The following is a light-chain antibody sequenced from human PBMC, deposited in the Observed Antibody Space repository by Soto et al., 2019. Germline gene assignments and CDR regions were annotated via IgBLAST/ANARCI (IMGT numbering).Light chain of an antibody. CDR2: DVS. CDR3: CSYAGSYYV. V-gene: IGLV2-11*01. J-gene: IGLJ1*01. CDR1: SSDVGGYNY. Sequence: SVLTQPRSVSGSPGQSVTISCTGNSSDVGGYNYVSWYQQHPGKAPKLMIYDVSKRPSGVPDRFSGSKSGNTASLTISGLQAEEEADYYCCSYAGSYYVFGTGTKVTVL.